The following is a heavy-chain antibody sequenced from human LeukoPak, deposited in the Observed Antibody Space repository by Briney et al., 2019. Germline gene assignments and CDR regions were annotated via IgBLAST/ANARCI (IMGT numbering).Heavy chain of an antibody. CDR3: AKDIRGYSYGPFDY. Sequence: GGSLRLSCAASGFTFSSYGMHWVRQAPGKGLEWVAVIWYDGSNKYYADSVKGRFTISRDNSKNTLYLQMNSLGAEDTAVYYCAKDIRGYSYGPFDYWGQGTLVTVSS. CDR2: IWYDGSNK. CDR1: GFTFSSYG. J-gene: IGHJ4*02. D-gene: IGHD5-18*01. V-gene: IGHV3-33*06.